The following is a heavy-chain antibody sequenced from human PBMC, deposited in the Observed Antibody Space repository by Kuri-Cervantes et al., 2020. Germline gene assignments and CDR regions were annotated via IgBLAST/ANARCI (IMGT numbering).Heavy chain of an antibody. Sequence: ASVKVSCKASGYTFTGYYMHWVRQAPGQGLEWMGWINPNSGGTNYAQKFQGRVTMTRDTSISTAYMELSRPRSDDTAVYYCARFGGGYCSSTSCYTRGYYYYYYGMDVWGQGTTVTVSS. J-gene: IGHJ6*02. CDR1: GYTFTGYY. CDR3: ARFGGGYCSSTSCYTRGYYYYYYGMDV. CDR2: INPNSGGT. V-gene: IGHV1-2*02. D-gene: IGHD2-2*02.